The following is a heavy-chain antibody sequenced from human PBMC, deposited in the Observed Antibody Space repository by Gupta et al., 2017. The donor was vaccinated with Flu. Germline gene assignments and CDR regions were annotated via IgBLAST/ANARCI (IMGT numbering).Heavy chain of an antibody. Sequence: QVQLVQSGAEVKKPGSSVKVSCKASGGTFSSDAISWVRQAPGQGLEWMGGIIPIFGTSNYAQKFQDRVTLIADESTSTAYMELSSLRSEDTAVYFCVRSSVRFLEWTFDPWGQGTLLTVSS. D-gene: IGHD3-3*01. CDR3: VRSSVRFLEWTFDP. V-gene: IGHV1-69*01. J-gene: IGHJ5*02. CDR2: IIPIFGTS. CDR1: GGTFSSDA.